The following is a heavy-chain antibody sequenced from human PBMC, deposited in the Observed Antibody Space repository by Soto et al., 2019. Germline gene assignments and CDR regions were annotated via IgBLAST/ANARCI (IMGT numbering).Heavy chain of an antibody. D-gene: IGHD3-22*01. J-gene: IGHJ4*02. CDR1: GFTFNTYA. CDR2: ISGSGESK. V-gene: IGHV3-23*01. Sequence: PGGSLRLSCAASGFTFNTYAMSWVRQAPGKGLEWVSAISGSGESKYDADSVKGRFTISRDNSKNTLYLEMNSLRPEDTAMYYCAKTSGVIVVVTSFDHWGQGTLVTVSS. CDR3: AKTSGVIVVVTSFDH.